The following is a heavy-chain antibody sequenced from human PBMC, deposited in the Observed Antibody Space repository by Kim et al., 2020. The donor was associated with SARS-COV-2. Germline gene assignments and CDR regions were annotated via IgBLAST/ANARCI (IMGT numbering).Heavy chain of an antibody. CDR2: ISNSGGGT. V-gene: IGHV3-23*01. D-gene: IGHD1-1*01. J-gene: IGHJ3*02. Sequence: GGSLRLSCAASGLTFSTYAMSWVRQAPGRGLEWVSGISNSGGGTYYADSVKGRFTISRDNSKNTLYLQMKSLRAEDTAIYYCAKDRTARGAFDIWGQGTVVTVSS. CDR3: AKDRTARGAFDI. CDR1: GLTFSTYA.